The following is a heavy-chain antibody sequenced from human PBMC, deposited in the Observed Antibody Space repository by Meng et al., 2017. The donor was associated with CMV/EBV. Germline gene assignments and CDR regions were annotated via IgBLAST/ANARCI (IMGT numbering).Heavy chain of an antibody. V-gene: IGHV1-18*01. D-gene: IGHD3-16*02. J-gene: IGHJ4*02. CDR2: ISAYNGNT. CDR1: GYTFTSYG. CDR3: ARHSEEFYDYVWGSYRVLGIFDY. Sequence: SVKVSCKASGYTFTSYGISWVRQAPGQGLEWMGWISAYNGNTNYAQKLQGRVTMTTDTSTSTAYMVLRSLRSDDTAVYYCARHSEEFYDYVWGSYRVLGIFDYWGQGTLVTVSS.